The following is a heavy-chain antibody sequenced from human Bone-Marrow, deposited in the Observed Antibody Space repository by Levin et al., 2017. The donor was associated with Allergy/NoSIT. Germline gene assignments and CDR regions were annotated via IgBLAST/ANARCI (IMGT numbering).Heavy chain of an antibody. CDR3: ARTFSTDWSIDY. Sequence: VSGPTLVKPTETLTLTCTFSGFSLTTTGMSVGWIRQPPGKALEWLALIYWDDDKRYRPSLNNRLTISKDTSKNQVVLTMTNVDPVDTGTYYCARTFSTDWSIDYWGQGTLVIVSS. CDR1: GFSLTTTGMS. V-gene: IGHV2-5*02. J-gene: IGHJ4*02. D-gene: IGHD3-9*01. CDR2: IYWDDDK.